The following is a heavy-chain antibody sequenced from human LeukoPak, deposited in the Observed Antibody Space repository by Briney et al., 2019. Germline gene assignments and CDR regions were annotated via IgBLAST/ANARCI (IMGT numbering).Heavy chain of an antibody. Sequence: GASVKVSCKASGYTFTSYYMHWVRQAPGQGLEWMGRINPIGGSTSYAQKFQGRATMTRDTSTSTVAMELSRLRSEDPALYYWAREMGPSHATAMVKNWFDPCRRPTLHTDSS. CDR2: INPIGGST. D-gene: IGHD5-18*01. CDR3: AREMGPSHATAMVKNWFDP. CDR1: GYTFTSYY. V-gene: IGHV1-46*01. J-gene: IGHJ5*02.